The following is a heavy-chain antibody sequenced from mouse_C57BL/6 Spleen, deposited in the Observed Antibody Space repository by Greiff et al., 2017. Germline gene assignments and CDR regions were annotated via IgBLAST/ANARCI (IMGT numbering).Heavy chain of an antibody. CDR1: GYTFTSSW. Sequence: QVQLQQPGPELVRPGSSVKLSCKASGYTFTSSWMHWVKQRPIQGLEWIGNIDPSDRETHYNRKFKDKATLTVDKSYSTAYMQLSSLTSEDSAVYFCAKTAQATLHAMDYWGQGTSVTVSS. CDR3: AKTAQATLHAMDY. V-gene: IGHV1-52*01. D-gene: IGHD3-2*02. J-gene: IGHJ4*01. CDR2: IDPSDRET.